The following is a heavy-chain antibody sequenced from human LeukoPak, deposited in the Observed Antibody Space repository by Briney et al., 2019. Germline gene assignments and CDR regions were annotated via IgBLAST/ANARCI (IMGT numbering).Heavy chain of an antibody. Sequence: PGGSLRVSCAASGFTFNMYWMTWVRPAPGKGLEWVATIKTDGSQQSYADSVEGRFTVSRENAQNYLYLQMHSLRAEDTAFYYCAREISSDRPTRFDFWGQGTLVIVSS. D-gene: IGHD2-21*02. J-gene: IGHJ4*02. V-gene: IGHV3-7*01. CDR1: GFTFNMYW. CDR3: AREISSDRPTRFDF. CDR2: IKTDGSQQ.